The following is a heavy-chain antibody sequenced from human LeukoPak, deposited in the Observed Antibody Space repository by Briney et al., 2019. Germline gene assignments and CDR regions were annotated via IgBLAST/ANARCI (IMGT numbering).Heavy chain of an antibody. CDR1: GVSVSSYY. Sequence: PSETLPLTCTVSGVSVSSYYWSWIRQPPGKGLEWIGYIFYMGGTNYNPSLKRRVTISVDTSKNQFSLKLGSVTAADTAVYYCARGLVIRPDDAFDIWGQGTMVTVSS. J-gene: IGHJ3*02. D-gene: IGHD3-9*01. CDR3: ARGLVIRPDDAFDI. CDR2: IFYMGGT. V-gene: IGHV4-59*02.